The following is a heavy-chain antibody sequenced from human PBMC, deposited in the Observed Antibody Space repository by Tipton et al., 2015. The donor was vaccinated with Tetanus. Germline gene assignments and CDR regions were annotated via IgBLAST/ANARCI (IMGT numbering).Heavy chain of an antibody. J-gene: IGHJ5*02. CDR1: GGSLSGYY. Sequence: AGLVKPSETLSLNCAVYGGSLSGYYWSWIRQSPGKGLEWIGEINHRGRTTYNPSLESRVTILADTSKIQVSLRLTSVTAADTAVYYCARTNDIVASLVRYNWFDTWGQGTQVTVSS. CDR2: INHRGRT. V-gene: IGHV4-34*01. CDR3: ARTNDIVASLVRYNWFDT. D-gene: IGHD5-12*01.